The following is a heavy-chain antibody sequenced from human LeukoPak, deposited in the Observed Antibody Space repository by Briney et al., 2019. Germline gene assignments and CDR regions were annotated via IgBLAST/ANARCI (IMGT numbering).Heavy chain of an antibody. Sequence: PGGSLRLSCAASGFTFSSYGMSWVRQAPGKGLEWVSAISGSGGSTYYADSVKGRFTISRDNSKNTLYLQMNSLRAEDTAVYYCAKSGQLWKFFFDYWGQGTLVTVSS. CDR1: GFTFSSYG. D-gene: IGHD5-18*01. V-gene: IGHV3-23*01. CDR2: ISGSGGST. CDR3: AKSGQLWKFFFDY. J-gene: IGHJ4*02.